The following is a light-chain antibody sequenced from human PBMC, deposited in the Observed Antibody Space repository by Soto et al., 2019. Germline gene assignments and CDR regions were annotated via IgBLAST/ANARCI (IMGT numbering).Light chain of an antibody. CDR3: NSFTSSNALPYV. CDR2: EVS. Sequence: QSVLTQPASVSGSSGQSITISCSGTNSDIGSYNYVSWYLQHPGKAPKLIVFEVSNRPSGISDRFSGSKSGNTAYLTISGLQTEYEAFYYCNSFTSSNALPYVFGTGTKVTVL. CDR1: NSDIGSYNY. J-gene: IGLJ1*01. V-gene: IGLV2-14*01.